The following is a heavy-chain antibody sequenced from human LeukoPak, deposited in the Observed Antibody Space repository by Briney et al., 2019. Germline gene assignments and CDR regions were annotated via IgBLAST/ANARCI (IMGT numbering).Heavy chain of an antibody. V-gene: IGHV3-30*18. CDR1: GFTFSSYG. D-gene: IGHD4-23*01. Sequence: PGGSLRLSCAASGFTFSSYGMHWVRQAPGKGLEWVAVISYDGSNKYYADSVKGRFTISRDNSKNTLYLQMNSLRAEDTAVYYCAKDLGTVVTPPHLFYYYCGMDVWGQGTTVTVSS. J-gene: IGHJ6*02. CDR2: ISYDGSNK. CDR3: AKDLGTVVTPPHLFYYYCGMDV.